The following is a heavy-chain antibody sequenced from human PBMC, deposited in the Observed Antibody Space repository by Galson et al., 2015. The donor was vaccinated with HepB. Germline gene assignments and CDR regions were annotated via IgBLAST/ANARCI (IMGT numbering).Heavy chain of an antibody. J-gene: IGHJ4*02. V-gene: IGHV3-7*03. CDR1: GFTFSSYW. D-gene: IGHD3-9*01. CDR3: ARGLHVFDWLLAY. CDR2: IKQDGIEQ. Sequence: SLRLSCAASGFTFSSYWMSWVRQAPGKRLEWVANIKQDGIEQYYVDSVKGRFTISRDNAKNSLYLQMNSLRAEDTAVYYCARGLHVFDWLLAYWGQGTLVTVSS.